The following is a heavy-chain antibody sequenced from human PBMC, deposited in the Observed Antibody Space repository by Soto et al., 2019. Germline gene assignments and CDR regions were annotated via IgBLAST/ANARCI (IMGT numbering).Heavy chain of an antibody. CDR1: GGSISSYY. D-gene: IGHD6-19*01. Sequence: QVQLQESGPGLVKPSETLSLTCTVSGGSISSYYWSWIRQPPGKGLEWIGYIYYSGSTNYNPSLKSRVTISVDTSKNQFSLKLSSVTAADTAVYYCASSSSGWPYWGQGTLVTVSS. CDR2: IYYSGST. J-gene: IGHJ4*02. CDR3: ASSSSGWPY. V-gene: IGHV4-59*01.